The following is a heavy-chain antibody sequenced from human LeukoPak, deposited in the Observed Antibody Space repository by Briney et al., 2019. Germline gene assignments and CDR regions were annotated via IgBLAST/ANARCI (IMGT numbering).Heavy chain of an antibody. V-gene: IGHV3-23*01. Sequence: GGSPRLSCAASGFTFSSYAMSWVRQAPGKGLEWVSSISGSGHNTYYANSVKGRFSISRDNSKNTLDLQMNSLRAEDTAVYYCAKDYIGYDQDFDYWGQGTLVTVSS. CDR2: ISGSGHNT. CDR3: AKDYIGYDQDFDY. CDR1: GFTFSSYA. J-gene: IGHJ4*02. D-gene: IGHD2-2*01.